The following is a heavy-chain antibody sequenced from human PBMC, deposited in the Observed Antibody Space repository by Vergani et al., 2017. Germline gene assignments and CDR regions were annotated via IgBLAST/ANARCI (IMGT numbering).Heavy chain of an antibody. J-gene: IGHJ4*02. CDR1: GFSFRGHG. V-gene: IGHV3-30*02. CDR3: ATAGAAYCRGASCYDFFEY. D-gene: IGHD2-15*01. Sequence: QVQLVESGGGVVQPGGSLRLSCAASGFSFRGHGMHWVRQAPGKELEWVAFTRYDGIVEYYGDSVRGRFTISRDNSKNTLYLQMNRLRPEDTAVYYCATAGAAYCRGASCYDFFEYWGQGTLVTVAS. CDR2: TRYDGIVE.